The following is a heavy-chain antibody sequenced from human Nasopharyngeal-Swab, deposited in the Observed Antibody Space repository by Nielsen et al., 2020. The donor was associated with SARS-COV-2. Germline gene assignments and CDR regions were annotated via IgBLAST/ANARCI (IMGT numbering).Heavy chain of an antibody. J-gene: IGHJ6*02. D-gene: IGHD3-10*01. CDR3: ARGPGDGMDV. V-gene: IGHV3-30-3*01. CDR2: ISYDGSNK. Sequence: MRQSPGKGLEWVAVISYDGSNKYYADSVKGRFTISRDNSKNTLYLQMNSLRAEDTAVYYCARGPGDGMDVWGQGTTVTVSS.